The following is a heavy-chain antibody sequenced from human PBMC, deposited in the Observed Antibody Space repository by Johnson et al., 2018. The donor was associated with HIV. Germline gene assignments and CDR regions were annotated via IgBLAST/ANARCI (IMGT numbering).Heavy chain of an antibody. Sequence: VQLVESGGDLVQPGGSLRLSCAASGFTFSNYAMTWVRQAPGKGLEWVSAISGSGGNTYYADSVKGRFTISRDNSENTLYLQMNSLRAEDTAVYYCAREVDYAVNTQHLDAFDIWGQGTMVTVSS. J-gene: IGHJ3*02. V-gene: IGHV3-23*04. CDR3: AREVDYAVNTQHLDAFDI. CDR1: GFTFSNYA. D-gene: IGHD4-17*01. CDR2: ISGSGGNT.